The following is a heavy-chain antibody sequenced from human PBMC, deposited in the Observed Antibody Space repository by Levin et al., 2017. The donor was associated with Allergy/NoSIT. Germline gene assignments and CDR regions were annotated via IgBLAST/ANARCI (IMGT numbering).Heavy chain of an antibody. D-gene: IGHD1-14*01. CDR3: TRGGPIAEPGRSIDY. CDR2: INPNSGGT. J-gene: IGHJ4*02. CDR1: GYTFTAYY. V-gene: IGHV1-2*02. Sequence: ASVKVSCKASGYTFTAYYMHWVRQAPGQGLEWMGWINPNSGGTNYAQKFQGRVTMTRDTSITTAYMDLSRLRSDDTAVYYCTRGGPIAEPGRSIDYWGQGTLVTVSS.